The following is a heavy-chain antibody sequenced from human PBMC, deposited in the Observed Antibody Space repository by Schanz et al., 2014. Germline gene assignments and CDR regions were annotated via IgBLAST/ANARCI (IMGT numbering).Heavy chain of an antibody. CDR2: ISYSGST. V-gene: IGHV4-31*03. J-gene: IGHJ4*02. CDR1: GGSVSSGRYY. CDR3: ARSAGRDFWSGYYTRFDY. D-gene: IGHD3-3*01. Sequence: QVQLQESGPGLVKPSQTLSLSCTVSGGSVSSGRYYWSWIRQHPGKGLEWIGFISYSGSTYYNPSLKSRVTISVDTSKNQFSLNLSSATAADTAVYYCARSAGRDFWSGYYTRFDYWGQGTLVTVSS.